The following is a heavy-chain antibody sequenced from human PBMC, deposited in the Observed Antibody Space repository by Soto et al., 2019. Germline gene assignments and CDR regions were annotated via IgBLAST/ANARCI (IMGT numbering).Heavy chain of an antibody. CDR1: GFTLSGHY. D-gene: IGHD2-2*01. J-gene: IGHJ5*02. Sequence: GGSLRLSCAASGFTLSGHYMDWVRQAPGKGLEWVARSRNKANGYTTEYAASVKGRFTISRDDSNNSLYLQMNSLKTEDTAVCYSTTETASQYHFDHWGQGTLVTVSS. V-gene: IGHV3-72*01. CDR3: TTETASQYHFDH. CDR2: SRNKANGYTT.